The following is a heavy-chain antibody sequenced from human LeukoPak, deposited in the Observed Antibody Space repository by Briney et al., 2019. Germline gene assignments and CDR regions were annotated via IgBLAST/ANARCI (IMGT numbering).Heavy chain of an antibody. CDR2: ISGSGGST. CDR3: ARERAGIWDSFDY. V-gene: IGHV3-23*01. D-gene: IGHD3-10*01. CDR1: GFTFSSYG. J-gene: IGHJ4*02. Sequence: GASLRLSCAASGFTFSSYGMSWVRQAPGKGLEWVSVISGSGGSTYSADSVKGRFTISRDNSENTLYLQMNSLRAEDTAVYYCARERAGIWDSFDYWGQGTLVTVSS.